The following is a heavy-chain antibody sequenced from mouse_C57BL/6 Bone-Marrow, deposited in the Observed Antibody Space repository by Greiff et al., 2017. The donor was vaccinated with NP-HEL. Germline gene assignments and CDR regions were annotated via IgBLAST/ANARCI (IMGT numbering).Heavy chain of an antibody. J-gene: IGHJ1*03. D-gene: IGHD1-1*01. V-gene: IGHV5-2*01. CDR2: INSDGGST. Sequence: DVHLVESGGGLVQPGESLKLSCESNEYEFPSHDMSWVRKTPEKRLELVAAINSDGGSTYYPDTMERRFIISRDNTKKTLYLQMSSLRSEDTALYYCARGDGSSYGWYFDVWGTGTTVTVSS. CDR1: EYEFPSHD. CDR3: ARGDGSSYGWYFDV.